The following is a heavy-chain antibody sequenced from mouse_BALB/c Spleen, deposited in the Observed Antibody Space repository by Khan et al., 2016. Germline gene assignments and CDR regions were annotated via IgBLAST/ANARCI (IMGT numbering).Heavy chain of an antibody. Sequence: VQLQQPGPELVKPGASVKMSCKASGYTFTSYVMHWVKQKPGQGLEWIGYINPYNDGTTYNEKFKGQATLTSDKSSSTAYMELSSLTSEDSAVYYCARSGNYGGYFDVWGAGTTVTVSA. D-gene: IGHD2-1*01. CDR3: ARSGNYGGYFDV. V-gene: IGHV1S136*01. CDR1: GYTFTSYV. CDR2: INPYNDGT. J-gene: IGHJ1*01.